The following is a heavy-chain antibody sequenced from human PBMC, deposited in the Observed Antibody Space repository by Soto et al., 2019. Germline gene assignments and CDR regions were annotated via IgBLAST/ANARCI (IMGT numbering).Heavy chain of an antibody. CDR2: ISWNSGSI. J-gene: IGHJ3*02. V-gene: IGHV3-9*01. CDR1: GFSFDDYA. Sequence: FLRVSCAAAGFSFDDYAMHWVRQAPGKGLEWVSGISWNSGSIGYADSVKGRFTISRDNAKNSLYLQMNSLRAEDTALYYWASGWSVVIAAFDIWGQGTVVTVSS. CDR3: ASGWSVVIAAFDI. D-gene: IGHD3-22*01.